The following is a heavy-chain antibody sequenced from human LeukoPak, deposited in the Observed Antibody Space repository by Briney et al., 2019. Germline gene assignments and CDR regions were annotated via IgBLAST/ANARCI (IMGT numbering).Heavy chain of an antibody. CDR1: GGSISSYY. CDR2: IYTSGST. V-gene: IGHV4-4*09. D-gene: IGHD4-17*01. Sequence: KASETLSLTCTVSGGSISSYYWSWIRQPPGKGLEWIGYIYTSGSTNYNPSLKSRVTISVDTSKNQFSLKLSSVTAADTAVYYCATTRDYGDYFDYWGQGTLVTVSS. CDR3: ATTRDYGDYFDY. J-gene: IGHJ4*02.